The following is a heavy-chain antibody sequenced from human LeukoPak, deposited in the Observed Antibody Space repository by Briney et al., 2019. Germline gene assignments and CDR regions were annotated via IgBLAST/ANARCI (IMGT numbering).Heavy chain of an antibody. J-gene: IGHJ5*02. CDR1: GGSISSYY. CDR2: IYSSGST. CDR3: ARRTLCCGERFDP. V-gene: IGHV4-59*08. D-gene: IGHD3-16*01. Sequence: SETLSLPCTVSGGSISSYYWSWIRQPPGKGLEWIGYIYSSGSTNYNPSLKSRVFISVDTSKNQFSLKLSSVTAADTAVYYCARRTLCCGERFDPWGQGTLVTVSS.